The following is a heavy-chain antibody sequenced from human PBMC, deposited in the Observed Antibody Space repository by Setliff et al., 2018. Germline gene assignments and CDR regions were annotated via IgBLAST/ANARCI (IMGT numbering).Heavy chain of an antibody. V-gene: IGHV1-18*01. J-gene: IGHJ1*01. Sequence: ASVKVSCKASGYTFSDYGITWVRQAPGQGLEWMGWISAYTGNAYYAHKLQDRVTMTTDTSTGTAFLDLRGLRSDDTAIYYCSRLVRYCTTTTCQTLSGGEHWGPGTLVTVSS. CDR3: SRLVRYCTTTTCQTLSGGEH. D-gene: IGHD2-8*01. CDR1: GYTFSDYG. CDR2: ISAYTGNA.